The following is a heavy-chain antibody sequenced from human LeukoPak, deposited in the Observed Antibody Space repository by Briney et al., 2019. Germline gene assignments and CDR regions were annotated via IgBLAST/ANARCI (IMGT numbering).Heavy chain of an antibody. CDR2: ISGSGGST. J-gene: IGHJ4*02. Sequence: GGSLRLSCAASGFTFSSYAMSWVRQAPGKGLEWVSAISGSGGSTYYADSVKGRFTISRDNSKNTLYLQMNSLRAEDTAVYYCAKDYCDIGGVDYFDYWGQGTLVTVSS. V-gene: IGHV3-23*01. CDR1: GFTFSSYA. D-gene: IGHD3-22*01. CDR3: AKDYCDIGGVDYFDY.